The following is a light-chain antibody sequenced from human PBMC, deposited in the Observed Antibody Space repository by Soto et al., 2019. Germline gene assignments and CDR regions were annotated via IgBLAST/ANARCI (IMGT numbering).Light chain of an antibody. CDR1: PSVSSY. CDR3: QQYCSWPRT. V-gene: IGKV3-11*01. Sequence: EIVFTQSPATLVLSPGERATLSNRASPSVSSYLAWYQQKPGQAPRLLIYDASNRATGIPDRFSGSGSGTDFTLTISSLKPEDVAVYYCQQYCSWPRTFGQGTKVDIK. CDR2: DAS. J-gene: IGKJ1*01.